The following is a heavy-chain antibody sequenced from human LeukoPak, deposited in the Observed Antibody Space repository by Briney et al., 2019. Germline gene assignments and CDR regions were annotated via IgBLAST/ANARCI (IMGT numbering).Heavy chain of an antibody. J-gene: IGHJ4*02. D-gene: IGHD7-27*01. CDR2: LRYDGSTK. V-gene: IGHV3-30*02. Sequence: GGSLRLSCAASGFTFSSYGMHWVRQAPGKGLEWVAFLRYDGSTKHYADSVKGRFTISRDHSENTLYLQMNSLRADDTAVYYCANRNWGLPFDYWGQGTLVTVSS. CDR1: GFTFSSYG. CDR3: ANRNWGLPFDY.